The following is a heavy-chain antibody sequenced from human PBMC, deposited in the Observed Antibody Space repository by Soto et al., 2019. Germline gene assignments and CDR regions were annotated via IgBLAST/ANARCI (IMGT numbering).Heavy chain of an antibody. CDR2: ISGSGGST. CDR1: GFTFSSYA. J-gene: IGHJ5*02. V-gene: IGHV3-23*01. Sequence: QPGGSLRLSCAASGFTFSSYAMSWVRQAPGKRLEWVSSISGSGGSTYYADSVKGRFTISRDNSKNTLYLQMNSLRAEDTAVYYCAKDRFYDSGGYYLNWFDPWGQGTLVTVSS. D-gene: IGHD3-22*01. CDR3: AKDRFYDSGGYYLNWFDP.